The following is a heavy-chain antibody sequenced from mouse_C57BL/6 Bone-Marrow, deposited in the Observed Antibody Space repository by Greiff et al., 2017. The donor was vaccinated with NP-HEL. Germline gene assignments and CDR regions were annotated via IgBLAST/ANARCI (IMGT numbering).Heavy chain of an antibody. CDR2: IYPSDSET. D-gene: IGHD1-1*01. V-gene: IGHV1-61*01. J-gene: IGHJ3*01. CDR3: ARWNPRDYYGSSPAWFAY. Sequence: QVQLQQPGAELVRPGSSVKLSCKASGYTFTSYWMDWVKQRPGQGLEWIGNIYPSDSETHYNQKFKDKATLTVDKSSSTAYMQPSSLTSEDSAVYYWARWNPRDYYGSSPAWFAYWGQGTLVTVSA. CDR1: GYTFTSYW.